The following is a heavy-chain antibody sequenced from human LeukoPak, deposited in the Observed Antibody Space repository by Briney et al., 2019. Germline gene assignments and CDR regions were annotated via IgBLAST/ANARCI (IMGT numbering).Heavy chain of an antibody. CDR1: GFTFSSYS. CDR2: ISTIGNYI. J-gene: IGHJ4*02. D-gene: IGHD3-10*01. Sequence: TGGSLRLSCAASGFTFSSYSMNWVRQAPGKGLECVSSISTIGNYIYYVDSLKGRFTISRDNAKSSLSLQMNSPRAEDTAVYYCARSYGSGSSELGFWGQGTLVTVSS. V-gene: IGHV3-21*01. CDR3: ARSYGSGSSELGF.